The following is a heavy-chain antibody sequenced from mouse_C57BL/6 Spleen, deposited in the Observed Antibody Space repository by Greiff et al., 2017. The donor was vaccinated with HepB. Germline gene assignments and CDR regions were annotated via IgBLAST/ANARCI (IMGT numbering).Heavy chain of an antibody. D-gene: IGHD2-2*01. V-gene: IGHV7-1*01. CDR3: ARDAWLEDYAMDY. CDR2: SRNKANDYTI. CDR1: GFTFSDFY. Sequence: EVKLQESGGGLVQSGRSLRRSCATSGFTFSDFYMEWVRQAPGKGLEWIAASRNKANDYTIEYSASVKGRFIVSRDTSQSILYLQMNDLRAEETAIYNCARDAWLEDYAMDYWGQGPSVTISS. J-gene: IGHJ4*01.